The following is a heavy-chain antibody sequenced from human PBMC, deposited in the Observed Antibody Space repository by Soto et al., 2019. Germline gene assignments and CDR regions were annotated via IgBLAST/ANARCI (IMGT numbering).Heavy chain of an antibody. V-gene: IGHV3-9*01. CDR1: GFTFDRHA. D-gene: IGHD1-26*01. J-gene: IGHJ3*01. CDR2: IIWNNGNI. CDR3: AKEILLGNSGSYPDALDA. Sequence: EVQLVESGGGLAQPGTSLRLSCAASGFTFDRHAMHWVRQAPGKGLEWVSGIIWNNGNIAYAASVKGRFTISRDNAKNSLYLQMERLRTEDTALYYCAKEILLGNSGSYPDALDAWGQGIMVTVSP.